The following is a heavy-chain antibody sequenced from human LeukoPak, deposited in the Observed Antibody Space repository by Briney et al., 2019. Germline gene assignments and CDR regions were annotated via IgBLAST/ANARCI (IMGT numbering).Heavy chain of an antibody. CDR3: TRILANTYGGGDC. CDR1: GFTFSRLW. V-gene: IGHV3-74*01. Sequence: PGGSLRLSCAASGFTFSRLWMYWVRQVPGKGLVWVSRINPDGRSTNYADSVRGRFTMSRDNAKNTLYLQMNSLRSDDTAIYYCTRILANTYGGGDCWGQGTLVTVSS. D-gene: IGHD4-23*01. CDR2: INPDGRST. J-gene: IGHJ4*02.